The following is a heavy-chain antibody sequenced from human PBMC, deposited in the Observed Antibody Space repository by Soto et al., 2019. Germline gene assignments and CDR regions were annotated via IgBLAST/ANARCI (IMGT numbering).Heavy chain of an antibody. CDR3: ARQNGDFDYYFYGVDV. V-gene: IGHV4-59*01. D-gene: IGHD4-17*01. CDR1: GGSIVSYY. CDR2: IYYRGTT. J-gene: IGHJ6*02. Sequence: QVQLQESGPGLVKPSETLSLTCTVSGGSIVSYYWSWIRQPPGKGLEWIGHIYYRGTTTYNPSLQSQVTISVXTXKXXFSLRLSSLTAADTAVYYCARQNGDFDYYFYGVDVWGQGTTVTVS.